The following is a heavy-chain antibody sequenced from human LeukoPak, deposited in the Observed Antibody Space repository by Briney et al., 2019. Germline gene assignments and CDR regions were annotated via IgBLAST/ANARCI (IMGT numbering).Heavy chain of an antibody. CDR3: ALGESTRPFDY. V-gene: IGHV3-21*01. CDR1: GFTFSSYS. CDR2: ISSSSSYI. D-gene: IGHD3-10*01. Sequence: GGSLRLSCAASGFTFSSYSMNWVRQAPGKGLEWVSSISSSSSYIYYADSVKGRFTISRDNAKNSLYLQINSLRAEDTAVYYCALGESTRPFDYWGQGTLVTVFS. J-gene: IGHJ4*02.